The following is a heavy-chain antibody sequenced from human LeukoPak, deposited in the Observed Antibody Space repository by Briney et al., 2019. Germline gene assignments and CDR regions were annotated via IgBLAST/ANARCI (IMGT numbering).Heavy chain of an antibody. CDR2: ISYDGSNK. CDR3: ARDSYCSSTSCYPYAFDI. J-gene: IGHJ3*02. CDR1: GFTFSSYG. V-gene: IGHV3-30*03. D-gene: IGHD2-2*01. Sequence: GGSLRLSCAASGFTFSSYGMHWVRQAPGKGLEWVAVISYDGSNKYYADSVKGRFTISRDNAKNSLYLQMNSLRAEDTAVYYCARDSYCSSTSCYPYAFDIWGQGTMVTVSS.